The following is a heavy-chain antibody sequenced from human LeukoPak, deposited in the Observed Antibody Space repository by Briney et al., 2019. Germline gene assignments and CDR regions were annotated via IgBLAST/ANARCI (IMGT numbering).Heavy chain of an antibody. J-gene: IGHJ5*02. CDR3: ATLLDP. CDR2: ISYDGSNK. Sequence: GGSLRLSCAASGFTFSSYAMHWVRQAPGKGLEWVAVISYDGSNKYYADSVKGRFTISRDNSKNTLYLQMNSLRGVDAAVYYCATLLDPWGQGTLVIVSS. CDR1: GFTFSSYA. V-gene: IGHV3-30-3*01.